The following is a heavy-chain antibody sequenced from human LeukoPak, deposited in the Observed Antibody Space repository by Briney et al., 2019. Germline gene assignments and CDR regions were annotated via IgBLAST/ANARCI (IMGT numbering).Heavy chain of an antibody. CDR1: GFTFSTSA. CDR3: AKGGESYYGSGSFTPFDY. V-gene: IGHV3-30*02. J-gene: IGHJ4*02. D-gene: IGHD3-10*01. CDR2: IRYDGSNK. Sequence: PGGSLRLSCAASGFTFSTSAMHWVRQAPGKGLEWVAFIRYDGSNKYYADSVKGRFTISRVNSKNTLYLQMNSLRAEDTAMYYCAKGGESYYGSGSFTPFDYWGQGTLVTVSS.